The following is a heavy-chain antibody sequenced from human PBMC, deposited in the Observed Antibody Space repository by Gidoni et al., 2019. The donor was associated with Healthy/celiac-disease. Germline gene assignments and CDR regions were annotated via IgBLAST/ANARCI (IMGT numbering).Heavy chain of an antibody. J-gene: IGHJ6*02. V-gene: IGHV1-2*02. D-gene: IGHD2-21*01. CDR2: INPNSGGT. CDR1: GYTFTDYY. CDR3: ARGTIRMDV. Sequence: QEQLVQSGAEVKKPGASVKVDCKASGYTFTDYYMHWVRQAPGQGLEWMGWINPNSGGTKYAQKFQDRVSMTTDTSISTAYMEVSRLTSDDTAVYYCARGTIRMDVWGQGTTVTVSS.